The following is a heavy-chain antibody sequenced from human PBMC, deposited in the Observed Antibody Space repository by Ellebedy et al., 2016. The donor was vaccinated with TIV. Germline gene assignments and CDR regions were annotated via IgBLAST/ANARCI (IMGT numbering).Heavy chain of an antibody. Sequence: GESLKISCAASGFTFSAYAIHWVRQAPGKGLEWVAALSFDGSNKYYADSVKGRFAISRDNSKNTVFLQMNSLRAEDTAVYYCAKDDDLSLTIRFDTWGQGTQVTVSS. D-gene: IGHD2/OR15-2a*01. CDR1: GFTFSAYA. V-gene: IGHV3-30*09. J-gene: IGHJ5*02. CDR2: LSFDGSNK. CDR3: AKDDDLSLTIRFDT.